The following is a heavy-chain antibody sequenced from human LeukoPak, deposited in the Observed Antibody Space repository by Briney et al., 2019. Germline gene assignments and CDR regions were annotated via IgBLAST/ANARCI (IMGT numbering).Heavy chain of an antibody. J-gene: IGHJ4*02. V-gene: IGHV4-59*01. CDR2: IYYSGST. Sequence: SETLSLTCTVSGGSISSYYWSWIRQPPGKGLEWIGYIYYSGSTNYKSSLKSRVTISVDTSKNQFSLKLSSVTAADTAVYYCARHRSGWLQSSFDYWGQGTLVTVSS. CDR3: ARHRSGWLQSSFDY. D-gene: IGHD5-24*01. CDR1: GGSISSYY.